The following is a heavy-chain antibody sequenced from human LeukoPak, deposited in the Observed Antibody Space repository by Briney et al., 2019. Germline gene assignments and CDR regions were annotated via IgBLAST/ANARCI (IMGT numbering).Heavy chain of an antibody. CDR3: ARDLGCSSTSCYPDGFDP. CDR1: GYTFTSYD. V-gene: IGHV1-8*01. D-gene: IGHD2-2*01. J-gene: IGHJ5*02. CDR2: MNPNSGNT. Sequence: ASVKVSCKASGYTFTSYDINWMRQATGQGLEWMGWMNPNSGNTGYAQKFQGRVTMTRNTSISTAYMELSSLRSEDTAVYYCARDLGCSSTSCYPDGFDPWGQGTLVTVSS.